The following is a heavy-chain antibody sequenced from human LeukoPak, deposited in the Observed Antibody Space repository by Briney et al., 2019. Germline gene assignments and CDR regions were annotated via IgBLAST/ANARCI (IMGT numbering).Heavy chain of an antibody. J-gene: IGHJ6*03. V-gene: IGHV3-48*04. CDR1: GFTFSSYG. CDR3: ARAEVTYYYYYMDV. D-gene: IGHD1-14*01. Sequence: GGSLRLSCAASGFTFSSYGMHWVRQAPGKGLEWVSYISSSGSTIYYADSVKGRFTISRDNAKNSLYLQMNSLRAEDTAVYYCARAEVTYYYYYMDVWSKGTTVTISS. CDR2: ISSSGSTI.